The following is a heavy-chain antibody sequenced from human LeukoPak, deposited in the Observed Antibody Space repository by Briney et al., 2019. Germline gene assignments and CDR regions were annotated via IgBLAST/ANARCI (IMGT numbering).Heavy chain of an antibody. CDR2: IYPGDCET. CDR1: GCSFTSNW. V-gene: IGHV5-51*01. J-gene: IGHJ4*02. CDR3: VRLITFWGYGGTTGYYFDY. D-gene: IGHD4-23*01. Sequence: PGESLKISCKGSGCSFTSNWISWGRQMPGTGLEGMGIIYPGDCETTYSPSFQGQVTISADKSITTAYLQWDSLEDSDAAMYYCVRLITFWGYGGTTGYYFDYWGQGTLVTVSS.